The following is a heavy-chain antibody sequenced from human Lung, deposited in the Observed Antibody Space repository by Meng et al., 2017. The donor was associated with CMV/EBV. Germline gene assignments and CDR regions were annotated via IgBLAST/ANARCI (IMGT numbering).Heavy chain of an antibody. CDR1: GLTVSSNY. V-gene: IGHV3-66*02. CDR3: ARNYDILTGPEV. CDR2: IYSGGST. J-gene: IGHJ6*02. D-gene: IGHD3-9*01. Sequence: GESLKISCAASGLTVSSNYMSWVRQAPGKGLEWVSVIYSGGSTYYADSVKGRFTISRDNSKNTLYLQMNSLRAEDTAVYYCARNYDILTGPEVWGQGTTVTVSS.